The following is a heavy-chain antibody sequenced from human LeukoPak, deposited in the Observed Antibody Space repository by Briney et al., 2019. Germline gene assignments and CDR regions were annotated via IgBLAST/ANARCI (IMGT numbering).Heavy chain of an antibody. D-gene: IGHD7-27*01. CDR1: GGSISSYY. V-gene: IGHV4-34*01. Sequence: SETLSLTCTVSGGSISSYYWSWIRQPPGKGLEWIGEINHSGSTNYNPSLKSRVTISVDTSKNQFSLKPSSVTAADTAVYYCARQTGAYYYYMDVWGKGTTVTVSS. CDR2: INHSGST. J-gene: IGHJ6*03. CDR3: ARQTGAYYYYMDV.